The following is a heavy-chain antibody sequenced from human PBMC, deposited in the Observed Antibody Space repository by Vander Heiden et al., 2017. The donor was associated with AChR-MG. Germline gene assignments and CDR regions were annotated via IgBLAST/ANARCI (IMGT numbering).Heavy chain of an antibody. CDR3: ARDNYYDSSGNFWIDY. D-gene: IGHD3-22*01. CDR2: ISSSSSTI. CDR1: GFTFSSYS. Sequence: EVQLVESGGGLVQPGGSLRLSCAASGFTFSSYSMNWVRQAPGKGLEWVSYISSSSSTIYYADSVKGRFTISRDNAKNSLYLQMNSLRDEDTAVYYCARDNYYDSSGNFWIDYWGQGTLVTVSS. V-gene: IGHV3-48*02. J-gene: IGHJ4*02.